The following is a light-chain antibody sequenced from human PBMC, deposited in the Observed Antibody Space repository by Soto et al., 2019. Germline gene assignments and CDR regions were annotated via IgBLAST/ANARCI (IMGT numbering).Light chain of an antibody. J-gene: IGKJ1*01. CDR1: QSISFN. Sequence: EIMVTQSPAALSVSPGERVTLSFRASQSISFNLAWYQQKPGQAPRLLIYIASTRAAGIPARFSGRGSGTEFTLTISSLQSEDFGVYYCQQYNNWPGTFGQGTKVDIK. CDR3: QQYNNWPGT. V-gene: IGKV3-15*01. CDR2: IAS.